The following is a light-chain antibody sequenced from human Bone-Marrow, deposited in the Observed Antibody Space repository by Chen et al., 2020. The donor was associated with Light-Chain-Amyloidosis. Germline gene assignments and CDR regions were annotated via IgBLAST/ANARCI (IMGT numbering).Light chain of an antibody. CDR1: SSDVGGDNH. CDR3: SSYTITNTLV. CDR2: EVT. J-gene: IGLJ1*01. Sequence: QSALTQPASVSGSPGQSITISCTGTSSDVGGDNHVSWYQQHPDKAPKFMIYEVTNRPSWVPDRFSGSKSDTTASLTISGLQTEDEPDYFCSSYTITNTLVFGSGTRVTVL. V-gene: IGLV2-14*01.